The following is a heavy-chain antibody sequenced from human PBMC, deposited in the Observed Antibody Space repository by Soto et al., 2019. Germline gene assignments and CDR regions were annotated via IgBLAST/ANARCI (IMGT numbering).Heavy chain of an antibody. CDR3: AKGSRGDYYGSGYYFDY. CDR2: ISGSGGST. V-gene: IGHV3-23*01. Sequence: GGSLRLSCAASGFTFSSYAMSWVRQAPGKGLEWVSAISGSGGSTYYADSVKGRFTISRDNSKNTLYLQMNSLRAEDTAVYYCAKGSRGDYYGSGYYFDYWGQGTLVTISS. CDR1: GFTFSSYA. D-gene: IGHD3-10*01. J-gene: IGHJ4*02.